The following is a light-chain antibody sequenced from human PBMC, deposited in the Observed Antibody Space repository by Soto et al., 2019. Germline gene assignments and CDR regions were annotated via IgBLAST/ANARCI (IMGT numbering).Light chain of an antibody. CDR1: QGIRHY. CDR2: EAS. CDR3: QHYNSYSEA. J-gene: IGKJ1*01. Sequence: DIQMTQSPSSLSASVGDRVTITCRASQGIRHYLAWYQQKPGKVPKLLIYEASNLQSGVPSRFRGGGSGTESTLTISSLQPDDFATYYCQHYNSYSEAFGQGTKVDIK. V-gene: IGKV1-27*01.